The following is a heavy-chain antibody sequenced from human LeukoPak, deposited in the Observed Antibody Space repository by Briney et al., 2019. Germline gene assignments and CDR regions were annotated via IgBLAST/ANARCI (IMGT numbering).Heavy chain of an antibody. CDR1: GYTFTGYY. V-gene: IGHV1-2*02. Sequence: ASVKVSCKASGYTFTGYYMHWVRPAPGQGLEWMGWINPNSGGTSYAQKFQGRVTMTRDASISTAYMELSRLRSDDTAVYYCARREVISSSWYEGVDYWGQGTLVTVSS. J-gene: IGHJ4*02. CDR2: INPNSGGT. D-gene: IGHD6-13*01. CDR3: ARREVISSSWYEGVDY.